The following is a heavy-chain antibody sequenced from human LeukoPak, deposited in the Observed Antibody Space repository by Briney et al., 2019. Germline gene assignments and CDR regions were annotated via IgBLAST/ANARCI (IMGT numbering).Heavy chain of an antibody. J-gene: IGHJ4*02. Sequence: PGGSLGLSCAASGFTFSGYWMHWVRQAPGKGLVWVSHIDSDGSSTNYVDSVKGRFTISRDNAKNTLYLQMNSLRAEDTAVYYCARALRLAVNLDYWGQGTLVTVSS. CDR3: ARALRLAVNLDY. CDR1: GFTFSGYW. D-gene: IGHD6-19*01. CDR2: IDSDGSST. V-gene: IGHV3-74*01.